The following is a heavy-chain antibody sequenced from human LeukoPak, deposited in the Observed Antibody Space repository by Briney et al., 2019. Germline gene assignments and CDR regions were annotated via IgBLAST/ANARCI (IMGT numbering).Heavy chain of an antibody. CDR1: GFTFSSYW. J-gene: IGHJ4*02. V-gene: IGHV3-7*03. Sequence: GGSLRLSCAASGFTFSSYWMSWVRQAPGKGLEWVANIKQDGSEKYYVDSVKGRFTISRDNAKNSLYLQMNSLRAEDTAVYYCARSPYYDFWSGYYPEYYFDYWGQGTLVTVSS. D-gene: IGHD3-3*01. CDR3: ARSPYYDFWSGYYPEYYFDY. CDR2: IKQDGSEK.